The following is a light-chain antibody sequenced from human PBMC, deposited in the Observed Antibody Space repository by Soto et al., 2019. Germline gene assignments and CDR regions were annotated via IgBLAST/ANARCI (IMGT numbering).Light chain of an antibody. CDR2: DVG. V-gene: IGLV2-14*03. J-gene: IGLJ1*01. CDR1: HSDIGNYNY. Sequence: QSVLTQPASVSGSPGQSITISCTGTHSDIGNYNYVSWYQHLPGKALKLMIYDVGSRPSGVSSRFSGSKSGNTAPLAISGLQAEDEADYYCNSYREDHPRFYVFGTGTKVTVL. CDR3: NSYREDHPRFYV.